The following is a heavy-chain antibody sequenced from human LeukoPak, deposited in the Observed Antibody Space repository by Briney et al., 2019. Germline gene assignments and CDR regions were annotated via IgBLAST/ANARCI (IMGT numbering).Heavy chain of an antibody. J-gene: IGHJ6*02. CDR2: IYYSGST. V-gene: IGHV4-59*12. CDR3: ARARALRIHGEFTHHYSGIDV. Sequence: SGALSHTRIGTLGSLRSYYCSWLRPPRGRGLEWVGHIYYSGSTNYNPPLKSRVTIAVDTSKTQFARTPSSVTVAGTGVYYCARARALRIHGEFTHHYSGIDVWGQGTTVTVSS. CDR1: LGSLRSYY. D-gene: IGHD3-10*01.